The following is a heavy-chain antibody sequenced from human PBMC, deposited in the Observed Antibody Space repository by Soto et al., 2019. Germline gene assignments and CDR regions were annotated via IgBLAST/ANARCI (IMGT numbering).Heavy chain of an antibody. Sequence: QVQVVQSGAEVKKPGASVRVSCKASGYSFSTYGMHWVRQAPGQSLEWMGWLNGGTGQTRYSQRFQDRLIITRDTSASTGYMELRSLRSEDTAVEYCARGKGMEENYFYYGMDIWGQGATVTVSS. CDR3: ARGKGMEENYFYYGMDI. CDR1: GYSFSTYG. D-gene: IGHD3-10*01. CDR2: LNGGTGQT. J-gene: IGHJ6*02. V-gene: IGHV1-3*01.